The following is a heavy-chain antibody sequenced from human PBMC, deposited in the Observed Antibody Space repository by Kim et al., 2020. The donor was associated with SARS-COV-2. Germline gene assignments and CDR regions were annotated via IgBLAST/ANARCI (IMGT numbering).Heavy chain of an antibody. D-gene: IGHD2-2*01. CDR2: IQSGGRS. Sequence: SETLSLTCTVSGDSISSSRWSWIRQTAGKGLEWIGRIQSGGRSDYNPSFKSRVTVSLDMSKSQFSLKLTSVTAADTAVYYCARTKVPASYGAFDILGQGT. CDR1: GDSISSSR. J-gene: IGHJ3*02. V-gene: IGHV4-4*07. CDR3: ARTKVPASYGAFDI.